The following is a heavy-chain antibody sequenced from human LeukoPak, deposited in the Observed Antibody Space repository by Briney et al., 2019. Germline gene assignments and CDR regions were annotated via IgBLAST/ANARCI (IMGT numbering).Heavy chain of an antibody. D-gene: IGHD2-15*01. V-gene: IGHV4-39*07. Sequence: SETLSLTCTVSGGSISSSSYYWGWIRQPPGKGLEWIGSIYYSGTTYYNPSIKSRVTISVNTSKNQFSLMLSSVTAADTAVYYCARGNCEVAARKFDLWGQGTLVTVSS. CDR1: GGSISSSSYY. CDR2: IYYSGTT. CDR3: ARGNCEVAARKFDL. J-gene: IGHJ4*02.